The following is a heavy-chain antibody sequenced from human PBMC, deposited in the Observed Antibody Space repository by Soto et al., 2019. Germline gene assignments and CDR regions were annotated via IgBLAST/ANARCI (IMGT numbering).Heavy chain of an antibody. CDR2: INAGNGNT. CDR3: ARDGIKVYAIQSGTYNWFDP. CDR1: GYTFTSYA. Sequence: ASVKVSCKASGYTFTSYAMHWVRQAPGQRLEWMGWINAGNGNTKYSQKFQGRVTITRDTSASTAYMELSSLRSEDTAVYYCARDGIKVYAIQSGTYNWFDPWGQGTLVTVSS. V-gene: IGHV1-3*01. D-gene: IGHD2-8*01. J-gene: IGHJ5*02.